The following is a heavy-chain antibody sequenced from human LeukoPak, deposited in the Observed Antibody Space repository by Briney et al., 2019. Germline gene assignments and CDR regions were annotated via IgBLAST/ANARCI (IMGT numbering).Heavy chain of an antibody. Sequence: GGSLRLSCAASGFTFSSYSMNWVRQAPGMGLEWVSFVSGNSDSIFYADSVKGRFTISRDNAKSSLYLQMNSLRAEDTAVYYCAINHRDGYSELGYWGQGTLVTVSS. D-gene: IGHD5-24*01. CDR2: VSGNSDSI. CDR1: GFTFSSYS. J-gene: IGHJ4*02. V-gene: IGHV3-21*01. CDR3: AINHRDGYSELGY.